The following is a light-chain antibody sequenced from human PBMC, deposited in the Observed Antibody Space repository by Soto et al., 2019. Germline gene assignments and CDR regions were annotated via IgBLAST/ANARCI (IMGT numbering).Light chain of an antibody. CDR3: SSYTDSNTVL. Sequence: QSALTQPASVSGSPGQSITISCTGTSSDVGAYNYVSWYQHHPGKAPKLIIYEVANRPSGVSNRFSGSKSGNTASLTISGLQAEDEADYYCSSYTDSNTVLFGGGTKPTVL. J-gene: IGLJ2*01. V-gene: IGLV2-14*01. CDR1: SSDVGAYNY. CDR2: EVA.